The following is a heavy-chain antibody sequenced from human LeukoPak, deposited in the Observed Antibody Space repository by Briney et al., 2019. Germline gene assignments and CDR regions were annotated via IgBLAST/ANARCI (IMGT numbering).Heavy chain of an antibody. D-gene: IGHD3-22*01. J-gene: IGHJ5*02. CDR3: ARFGTYYYDSSGYP. Sequence: SETLSLTCAVYGGSFSGYYWSWIRQPPGKGLEWIGEINHSGSTNYNPSLKSRVTISVDTSKNQFSLKLSSVTAADTAVYYCARFGTYYYDSSGYPWGQETLVTVSS. CDR2: INHSGST. CDR1: GGSFSGYY. V-gene: IGHV4-34*01.